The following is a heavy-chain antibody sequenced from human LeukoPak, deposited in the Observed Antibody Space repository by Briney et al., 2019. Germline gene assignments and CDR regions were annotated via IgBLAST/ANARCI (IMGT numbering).Heavy chain of an antibody. CDR1: GFTFSSYG. J-gene: IGHJ4*02. D-gene: IGHD3-9*01. CDR3: TKVTGFVWLFPFDS. V-gene: IGHV3-30*18. CDR2: ISYEGSNK. Sequence: PGGSLRLSCAASGFTFSSYGMHWVRQAPGKGLEWVAVISYEGSNKYYADSVKGRFTISRDSSKNTLYLQMNSLRPEDTAVYYCTKVTGFVWLFPFDSWGQGTLVTVSS.